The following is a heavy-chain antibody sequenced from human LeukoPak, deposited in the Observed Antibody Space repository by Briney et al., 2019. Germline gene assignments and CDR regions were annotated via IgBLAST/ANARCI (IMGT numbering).Heavy chain of an antibody. V-gene: IGHV1-69*13. CDR2: IIPIFGTA. J-gene: IGHJ3*02. CDR1: GGTFSSYA. CDR3: ARPAAGPSDAFAI. D-gene: IGHD6-13*01. Sequence: SVKVSCKASGGTFSSYAISWVRQAPGQGLEWMGGIIPIFGTANYAQKFQGRVTITADESTSTAYMELSSLRSEDTAVYYCARPAAGPSDAFAIWGQGTMVTVSS.